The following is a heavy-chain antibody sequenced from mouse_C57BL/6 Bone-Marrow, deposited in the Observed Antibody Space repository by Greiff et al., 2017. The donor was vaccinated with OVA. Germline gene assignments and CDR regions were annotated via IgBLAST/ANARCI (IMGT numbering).Heavy chain of an antibody. CDR1: GFTFSSYA. J-gene: IGHJ4*01. V-gene: IGHV5-4*01. D-gene: IGHD1-1*01. CDR2: LSAGGSSP. Sequence: DVMLVESGGGLVKPGGSLKLSCAASGFTFSSYALSWVRQTPEKRLEWVATLSAGGSSPYYPDNVKGRFTISRDNAKNNLYLQMSHLKSEDTAMYYCAREDYGSSSCAIDYWGQGTSVTVSS. CDR3: AREDYGSSSCAIDY.